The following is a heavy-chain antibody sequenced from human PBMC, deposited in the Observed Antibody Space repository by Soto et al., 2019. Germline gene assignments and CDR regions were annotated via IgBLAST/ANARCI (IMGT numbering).Heavy chain of an antibody. J-gene: IGHJ4*02. V-gene: IGHV3-23*01. Sequence: GGSLRLSCASSGFTFSSYAMSLVRQAPGKGLEWVSAISGSGGSTYYADSVKGRFTISRDNSKNTLYLQMNSLRAEDTAVYYCAKDRLKALVRNFDYWGQGTLVTVSS. CDR1: GFTFSSYA. D-gene: IGHD6-13*01. CDR3: AKDRLKALVRNFDY. CDR2: ISGSGGST.